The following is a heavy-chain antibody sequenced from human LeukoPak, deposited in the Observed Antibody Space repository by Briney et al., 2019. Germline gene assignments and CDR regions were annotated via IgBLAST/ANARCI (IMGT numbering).Heavy chain of an antibody. CDR2: ISYDGSNK. V-gene: IGHV3-30-3*01. D-gene: IGHD2-15*01. CDR1: GFTFSSYA. J-gene: IGHJ4*02. Sequence: PGGSLRLSCAASGFTFSSYAMHWVRQAPGKGLEWVAVISYDGSNKYYADSVKGRFTISRDNSKNTLYLQMNSLRAEDTAVYYCARDPYSGYWGQGTLVTVSS. CDR3: ARDPYSGY.